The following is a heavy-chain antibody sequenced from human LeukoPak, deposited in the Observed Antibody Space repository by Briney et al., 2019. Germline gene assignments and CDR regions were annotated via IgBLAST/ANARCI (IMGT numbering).Heavy chain of an antibody. V-gene: IGHV4-31*03. CDR3: ERETYGLGSYYPSGYYYGMDV. J-gene: IGHJ6*02. Sequence: SETLSLTCTVSGGSISSGGYYWSWIRQHPGKGLEWIGYIYYSGSTYYNPSLKSRVTISVDTSKNQFSLKLSSVTAADTAVYYCERETYGLGSYYPSGYYYGMDVWGQGTTVTVSS. D-gene: IGHD3-10*01. CDR2: IYYSGST. CDR1: GGSISSGGYY.